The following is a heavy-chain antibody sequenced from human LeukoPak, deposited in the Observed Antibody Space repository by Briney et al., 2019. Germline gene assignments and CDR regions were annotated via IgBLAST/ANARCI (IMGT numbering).Heavy chain of an antibody. CDR2: FDPEDGET. CDR3: ATGPTYSSGWYGPFDY. J-gene: IGHJ4*02. V-gene: IGHV1-24*01. D-gene: IGHD6-19*01. CDR1: GYTLTELS. Sequence: DSVKVSCKVSGYTLTELSMHWVRQAPGKGLEWMGGFDPEDGETIYAQKFQGRVTMTENTSTDTAYMELSSLRSEDTAVYYCATGPTYSSGWYGPFDYWGQGTLVTVSS.